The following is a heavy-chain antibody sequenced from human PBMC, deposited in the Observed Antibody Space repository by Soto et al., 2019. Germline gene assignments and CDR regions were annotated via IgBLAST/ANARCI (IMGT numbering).Heavy chain of an antibody. CDR3: ARERDIVVAPALDY. V-gene: IGHV3-21*01. Sequence: EVQLVESGGGLVKPGGSLRLSCAASGFTFSSNRMNWVRQAPGKGLEWFSSITSSSNYRYYADSVKGRFTISRDNAKKSLYLQMNSLRVEDTAVYYCARERDIVVAPALDYWGQGTLVTVSS. CDR2: ITSSSNYR. CDR1: GFTFSSNR. J-gene: IGHJ4*02. D-gene: IGHD2-2*01.